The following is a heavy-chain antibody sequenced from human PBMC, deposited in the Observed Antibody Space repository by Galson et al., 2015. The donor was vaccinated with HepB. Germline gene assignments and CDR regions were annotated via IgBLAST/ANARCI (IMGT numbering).Heavy chain of an antibody. CDR3: ARARPSGTYSSFLDGLDI. CDR2: IIPMFDIP. J-gene: IGHJ3*02. V-gene: IGHV1-69*13. CDR1: GGTFSSDG. D-gene: IGHD1-26*01. Sequence: SVKVSCKASGGTFSSDGVSWVRQAPGQGLEWMGGIIPMFDIPNYALRFHGRVTITADESASTVYMGVSSVTAADTAVYYCARARPSGTYSSFLDGLDIWGQGTMVTVSS.